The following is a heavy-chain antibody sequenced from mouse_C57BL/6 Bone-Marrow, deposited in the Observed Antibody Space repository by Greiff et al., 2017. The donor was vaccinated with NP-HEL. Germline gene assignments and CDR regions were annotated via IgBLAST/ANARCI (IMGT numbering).Heavy chain of an antibody. Sequence: QVQLQQPGAELVKPGASVKLSCKASGYTFTSYWMHWVKQRPGQGLEWIGMIHPNSGSTNYNEKFKSKATLTVDKSSSTAYMQLSSLTSEDSAVYYCARSPIYDGYLDYWGQGTTLTVSS. D-gene: IGHD2-3*01. J-gene: IGHJ2*01. CDR3: ARSPIYDGYLDY. CDR2: IHPNSGST. CDR1: GYTFTSYW. V-gene: IGHV1-64*01.